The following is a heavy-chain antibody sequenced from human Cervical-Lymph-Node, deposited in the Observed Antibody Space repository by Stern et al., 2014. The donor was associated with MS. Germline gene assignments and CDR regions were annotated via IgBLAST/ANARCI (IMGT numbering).Heavy chain of an antibody. CDR3: ARGLGATAFDF. CDR1: GYTFTDYY. D-gene: IGHD1-26*01. CDR2: IYPTSGDT. V-gene: IGHV1-2*06. J-gene: IGHJ4*02. Sequence: QVQLVQSGAEMKKPGASVKVSCKGSGYTFTDYYFHWVRQAPGQGLEWMGRIYPTSGDTINTQKFPGRSILTTDTSISTLYMELNSLRPDDTAVYYCARGLGATAFDFWGQGTLVTVSS.